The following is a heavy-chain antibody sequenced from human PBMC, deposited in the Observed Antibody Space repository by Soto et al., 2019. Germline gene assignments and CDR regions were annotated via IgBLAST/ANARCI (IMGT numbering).Heavy chain of an antibody. D-gene: IGHD6-6*01. CDR3: ARDPEYSSSSSWFDP. Sequence: SSETLSLTCAVSGYSISSGYYWGWIRQPPGKGLEWIGSIYHSGSTYYNPSLKSRVTISVDTSKNQFSLKLSSVTAADTAVYYCARDPEYSSSSSWFDPWGQGTLVTVSS. V-gene: IGHV4-38-2*02. CDR1: GYSISSGYY. J-gene: IGHJ5*02. CDR2: IYHSGST.